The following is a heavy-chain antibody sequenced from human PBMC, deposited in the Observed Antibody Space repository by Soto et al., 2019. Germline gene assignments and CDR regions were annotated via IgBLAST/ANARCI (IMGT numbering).Heavy chain of an antibody. CDR3: ARWVGATSFDY. CDR2: IYYSVST. Sequence: QVQLQESGPGLVKPSQTLSLTCTVSGGSISSGGYSWSWIRQHPGKGLEWIGYIYYSVSTYYNPSLKSRVTISVDTSKNQFSLKLSSVTAADTAVYYCARWVGATSFDYWGQGTLVTVSS. D-gene: IGHD1-26*01. J-gene: IGHJ4*02. V-gene: IGHV4-31*03. CDR1: GGSISSGGYS.